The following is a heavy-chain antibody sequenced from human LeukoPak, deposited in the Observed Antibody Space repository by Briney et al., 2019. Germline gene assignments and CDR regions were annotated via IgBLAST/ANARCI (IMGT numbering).Heavy chain of an antibody. CDR3: ARDFKSYYYDSSGRRGAFDI. V-gene: IGHV1-2*02. CDR2: INPNSGGT. Sequence: ASAKVSCKASGYTFTGYYMHWVRQAPGQGLEWMGWINPNSGGTNYAQKFQGRVTMTRDTSISTAYMELSRLRSDDTAVYYCARDFKSYYYDSSGRRGAFDIWGQGTMVTVSS. CDR1: GYTFTGYY. D-gene: IGHD3-22*01. J-gene: IGHJ3*02.